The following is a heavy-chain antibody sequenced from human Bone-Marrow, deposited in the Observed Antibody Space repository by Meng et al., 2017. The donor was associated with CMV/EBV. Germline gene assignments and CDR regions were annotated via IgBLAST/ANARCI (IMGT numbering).Heavy chain of an antibody. CDR2: TYYRSKWYN. Sequence: SQTLSLTCAISGDSVSSNSAAWNWIRRSPSRGLEWLGRTYYRSKWYNDYAVSVKSRITINPDTSKNQFSLQLNSVTPEDTAVYYCAREGIWPQVYFDYWGQGTLVTVSS. CDR3: AREGIWPQVYFDY. J-gene: IGHJ4*02. D-gene: IGHD6-13*01. V-gene: IGHV6-1*01. CDR1: GDSVSSNSAA.